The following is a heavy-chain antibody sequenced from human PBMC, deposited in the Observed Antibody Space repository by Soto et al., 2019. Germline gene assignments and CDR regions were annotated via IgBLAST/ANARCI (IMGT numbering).Heavy chain of an antibody. CDR1: GGTFSSYA. J-gene: IGHJ6*02. V-gene: IGHV1-69*13. D-gene: IGHD5-18*01. CDR3: ARATLRDTAMVTDGMDV. Sequence: ASVKVSCKASGGTFSSYAISWVRQAPGQGPEWMGGIIPIFGTANYAQKFQGRVTITADESTSTAYMELSSLRSEDTAVYYCARATLRDTAMVTDGMDVWGQGTTVTVSS. CDR2: IIPIFGTA.